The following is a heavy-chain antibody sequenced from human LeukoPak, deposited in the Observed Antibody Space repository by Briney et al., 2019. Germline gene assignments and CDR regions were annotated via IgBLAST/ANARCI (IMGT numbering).Heavy chain of an antibody. CDR2: ISGSGGST. CDR1: GFTFSSYA. J-gene: IGHJ4*02. D-gene: IGHD1-26*01. Sequence: GGSLRLSCAASGFTFSSYAMSWFRQGPGKGLEWVSSISGSGGSTYYADSVKGRFTISRDNSKNTLYVHMNSLRAEDTAVYYCAKGQGASMGILDCWGQGSLVTVSS. V-gene: IGHV3-23*01. CDR3: AKGQGASMGILDC.